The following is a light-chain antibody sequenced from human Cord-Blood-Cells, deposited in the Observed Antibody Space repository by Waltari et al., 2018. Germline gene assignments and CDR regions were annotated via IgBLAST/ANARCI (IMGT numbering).Light chain of an antibody. V-gene: IGLV2-14*01. CDR2: DVS. CDR1: SRDVGGYND. Sequence: QSALTQPASVSGSPGQSITISCTGTSRDVGGYNDVSWYPQHPGKAPKLMIYDVSNRPSGVSNRFSGSKSGNTASLTISGLQAEDEADYYCSSYTSSSPYVVFGGGTKLTVL. CDR3: SSYTSSSPYVV. J-gene: IGLJ2*01.